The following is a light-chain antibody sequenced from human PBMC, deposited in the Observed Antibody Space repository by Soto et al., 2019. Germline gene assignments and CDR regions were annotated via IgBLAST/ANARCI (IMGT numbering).Light chain of an antibody. CDR3: QQHSNWPPIT. CDR1: QSVSSSY. CDR2: GAS. V-gene: IGKV3D-20*02. Sequence: EIVLTQSPGTLSLSPGERATLSCRASQSVSSSYLAWYQQKPGQAPRLLIYGASDRATGIPGRFSGSGSGTDFTLTISSLEPEDFAVYYCQQHSNWPPITFGQGTRLEIK. J-gene: IGKJ5*01.